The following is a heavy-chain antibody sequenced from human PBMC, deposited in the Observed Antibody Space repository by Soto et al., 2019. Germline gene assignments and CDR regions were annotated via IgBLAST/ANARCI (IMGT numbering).Heavy chain of an antibody. CDR3: AKDRSRYYDSSGYNH. CDR1: GFTFSDYG. V-gene: IGHV3-30*18. Sequence: PGGSLRLSCATSGFTFSDYGMHWVRQAPSKGLEWVAVISYDGSNKYYADSVKDRFTISRDNSENTFYLQMNSLRAEDTAVYYCAKDRSRYYDSSGYNHWGQGTLVTVSS. CDR2: ISYDGSNK. J-gene: IGHJ5*02. D-gene: IGHD3-22*01.